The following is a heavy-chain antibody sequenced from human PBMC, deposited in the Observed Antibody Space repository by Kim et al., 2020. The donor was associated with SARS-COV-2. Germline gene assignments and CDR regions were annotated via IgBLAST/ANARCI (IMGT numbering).Heavy chain of an antibody. D-gene: IGHD6-13*01. J-gene: IGHJ4*02. CDR3: ARVAAGTFDD. CDR2: ST. V-gene: IGHV4-59*01. Sequence: STNYNPSLKSRFTISVDTSKNPFSLKRSSVSAADTAVYYCARVAAGTFDDWGQGSLITVSS.